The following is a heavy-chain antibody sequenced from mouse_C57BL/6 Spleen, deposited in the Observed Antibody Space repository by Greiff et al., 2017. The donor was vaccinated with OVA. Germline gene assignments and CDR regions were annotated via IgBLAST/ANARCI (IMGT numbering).Heavy chain of an antibody. CDR2: IDPETGGT. CDR3: TRGGYYDYDFDY. V-gene: IGHV1-15*01. Sequence: VQLVESGAELVRPGASVTLSCKASGYTFTDYEMHWVKQTPVHGLEWIGAIDPETGGTAYNQKFKGKAILTADKSSSTAYMELRSLTSEDSAVYYCTRGGYYDYDFDYWGQGTTLTVSS. J-gene: IGHJ2*01. CDR1: GYTFTDYE. D-gene: IGHD2-4*01.